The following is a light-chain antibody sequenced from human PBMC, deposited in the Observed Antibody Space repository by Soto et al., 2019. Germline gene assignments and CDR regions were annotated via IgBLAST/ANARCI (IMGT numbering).Light chain of an antibody. V-gene: IGKV1-33*01. Sequence: DIQMTQSPSSLSASVGDRVTITCQASQNIKNYLNWYPQKPGRAPKILIYDASNLEAGVHSRFRGSRSGTDFTFTISRLQPEDIATYDCQQYENLPTFGQGTRLEIK. CDR1: QNIKNY. J-gene: IGKJ5*01. CDR3: QQYENLPT. CDR2: DAS.